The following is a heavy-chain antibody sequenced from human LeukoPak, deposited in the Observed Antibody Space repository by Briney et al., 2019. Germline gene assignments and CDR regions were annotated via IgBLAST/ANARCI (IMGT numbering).Heavy chain of an antibody. Sequence: SQTLSLTCVISGDSVSSKSAAWNWIRQSPLRGLEWLGRTYYRSKWYYHYAVSMKSRITVNPDTSKNQFSLQLNSVTPEDTAVYYCARTSDLGPDYWGQGTLVTVSS. CDR3: ARTSDLGPDY. CDR2: TYYRSKWYY. J-gene: IGHJ4*02. D-gene: IGHD1-26*01. CDR1: GDSVSSKSAA. V-gene: IGHV6-1*01.